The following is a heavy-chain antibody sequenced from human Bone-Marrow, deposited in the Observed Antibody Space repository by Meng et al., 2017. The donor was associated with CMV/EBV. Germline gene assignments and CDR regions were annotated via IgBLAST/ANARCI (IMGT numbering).Heavy chain of an antibody. J-gene: IGHJ6*02. Sequence: SETLSLTCTVSGGSISSYYWSWIRQPPGKGLEWIGYIYYSGSTYYNPSLKSRVTISVDTSTNQFSLKLSSVTAADTAVYYCARTWYYYDFWSGYLYYYGMDVWGQGTTVTVSS. D-gene: IGHD3-3*01. CDR2: IYYSGST. CDR1: GGSISSYY. CDR3: ARTWYYYDFWSGYLYYYGMDV. V-gene: IGHV4-59*12.